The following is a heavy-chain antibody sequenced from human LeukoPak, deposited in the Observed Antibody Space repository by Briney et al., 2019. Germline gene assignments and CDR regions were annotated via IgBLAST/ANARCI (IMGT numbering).Heavy chain of an antibody. CDR1: GGSISSSSYY. J-gene: IGHJ4*02. CDR3: ARHGEERLAHEFDY. V-gene: IGHV4-39*01. CDR2: IYYSGST. Sequence: PSETLSLTCTVSGGSISSSSYYWGWIRQPPGKGLEWIGSIYYSGSTYYNPSLKSRVTISVDTSKNQFSLKLSSVTAADTAVYYCARHGEERLAHEFDYWGQGTLVTVSS. D-gene: IGHD6-25*01.